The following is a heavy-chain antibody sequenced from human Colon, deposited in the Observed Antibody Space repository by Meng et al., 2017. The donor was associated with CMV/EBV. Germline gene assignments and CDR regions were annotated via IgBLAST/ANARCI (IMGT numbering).Heavy chain of an antibody. CDR2: ISGSTGYT. J-gene: IGHJ4*02. CDR1: GYTVTSYG. D-gene: IGHD1-1*01. CDR3: ARGRPNWSGVLDY. Sequence: QVQLVSAGAVVEAPGASVLVTCRSSGYTVTSYGINWVRQAPGQGLEWMGWISGSTGYTNRAQKFQGRVTMTTDTSTSTAYLALTSLTSNDTAVYYCARGRPNWSGVLDYWGQGTLVTVSS. V-gene: IGHV1-18*01.